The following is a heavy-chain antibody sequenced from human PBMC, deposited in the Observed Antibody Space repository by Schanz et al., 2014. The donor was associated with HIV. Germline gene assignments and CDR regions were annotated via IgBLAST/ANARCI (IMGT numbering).Heavy chain of an antibody. CDR2: ISAYNGNT. J-gene: IGHJ4*02. D-gene: IGHD5-12*01. V-gene: IGHV1-18*01. Sequence: QVQLVQSGAEVKKPGASVRVSCTASGYTFVDSYIHWIRQAPGQGLEWMGWISAYNGNTNYAQKFQGRLTMTTDTSTSTAYMDLRSLRSDDTAVYYCARGAAEMATMTPWRYWGQGTLVTVSS. CDR3: ARGAAEMATMTPWRY. CDR1: GYTFVDSY.